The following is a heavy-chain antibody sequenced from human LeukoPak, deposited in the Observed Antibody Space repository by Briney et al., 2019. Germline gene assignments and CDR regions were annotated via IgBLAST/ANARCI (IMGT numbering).Heavy chain of an antibody. J-gene: IGHJ4*02. CDR2: INHSGST. CDR1: GGSFSGYY. CDR3: AREGKLISIYYFDY. D-gene: IGHD3-3*02. V-gene: IGHV4-34*01. Sequence: SETLSLTCAVYGGSFSGYYWSWIRQPPGKGLEWIGEINHSGSTNYNPSHKSRVTISVDTSKNQFSLKLSSVTAADTAVYYCAREGKLISIYYFDYWGQGTLVTVSS.